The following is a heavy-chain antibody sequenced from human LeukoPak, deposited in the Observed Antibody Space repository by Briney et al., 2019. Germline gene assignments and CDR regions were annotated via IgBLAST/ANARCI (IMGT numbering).Heavy chain of an antibody. Sequence: PSETVSLTCTVSGYSISSGYYWAWFRRPPGKGREGIGSIYHSGSTYYNPSLKSRVTISVDTSKNQFSLKLSSVTAADTAVYYCARGPGSSGFPPPDYWGQGTLVTVSS. CDR2: IYHSGST. J-gene: IGHJ4*02. D-gene: IGHD6-19*01. V-gene: IGHV4-38-2*02. CDR1: GYSISSGYY. CDR3: ARGPGSSGFPPPDY.